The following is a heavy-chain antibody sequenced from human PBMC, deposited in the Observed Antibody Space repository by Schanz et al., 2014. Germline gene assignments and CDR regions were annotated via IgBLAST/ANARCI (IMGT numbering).Heavy chain of an antibody. D-gene: IGHD3-10*01. CDR3: TRGSGSRSYGWYYDS. V-gene: IGHV3-30*03. CDR2: ISYHGSER. Sequence: VQLVESGGGLVKPGGSLRLSCSASGFTFSDHWMSWVRQAPGRGLEWVAVISYHGSERYYADSVKGRFTTSRDNSKNTLYLQMNSVRAEDSAVYYCTRGSGSRSYGWYYDSWGQGTLVTVSS. J-gene: IGHJ4*02. CDR1: GFTFSDHW.